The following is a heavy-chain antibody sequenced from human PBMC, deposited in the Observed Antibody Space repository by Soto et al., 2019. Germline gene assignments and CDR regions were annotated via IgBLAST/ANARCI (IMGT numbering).Heavy chain of an antibody. J-gene: IGHJ3*02. Sequence: EVQLVESGGGLVQPGGSLRLSCAGSAFSFSNFWMAWVRQTPGKGPEWVATIKDDGIEKYYVDSLKGRFTVSRDNAENSLYLQMNSLRVEDTAIYYCTRYVGLCDFDIWGQGTMVIVSS. CDR3: TRYVGLCDFDI. V-gene: IGHV3-7*01. CDR2: IKDDGIEK. D-gene: IGHD1-26*01. CDR1: AFSFSNFW.